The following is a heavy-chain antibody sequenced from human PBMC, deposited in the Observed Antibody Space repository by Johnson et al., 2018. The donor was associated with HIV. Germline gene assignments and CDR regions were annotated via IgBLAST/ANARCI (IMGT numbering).Heavy chain of an antibody. J-gene: IGHJ3*01. D-gene: IGHD6-13*01. Sequence: VQLVESGGGVVQPGRSLRLSCAASGFTFDDYAMHWVRQAPGKGLEWVSGISWNSGSIGYADSVKGRFTISRDNAKNSLYLQMNSLRAEDTALYYCARSSTWQLVPGFDLWGRGTMVTVSS. CDR2: ISWNSGSI. CDR1: GFTFDDYA. CDR3: ARSSTWQLVPGFDL. V-gene: IGHV3-9*01.